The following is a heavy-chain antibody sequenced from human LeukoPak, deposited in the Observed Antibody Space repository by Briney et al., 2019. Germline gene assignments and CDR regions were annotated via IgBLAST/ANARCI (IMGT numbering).Heavy chain of an antibody. V-gene: IGHV3-7*05. CDR3: ARGIIGYYDAFDL. J-gene: IGHJ3*01. Sequence: PGGSLRLSCAASGFTFYNYWMSWVRQAPGKGLEWVANIKQVVSEKFYVGSVKGRFTISGDNAKNSLYLQMNSLSAEDTALYYCARGIIGYYDAFDLWGQGTMVTVSS. CDR1: GFTFYNYW. CDR2: IKQVVSEK. D-gene: IGHD1-26*01.